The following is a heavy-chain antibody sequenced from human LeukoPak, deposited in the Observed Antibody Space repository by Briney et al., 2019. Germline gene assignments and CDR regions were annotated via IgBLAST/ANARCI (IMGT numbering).Heavy chain of an antibody. CDR2: IRYDGSNK. D-gene: IGHD3-22*01. V-gene: IGHV3-30*02. CDR1: GFTFSSYG. Sequence: GGSLRLSCAASGFTFSSYGMHWVRQAPGKGLEWVAFIRYDGSNKYYADSVKGRFTISRDNSKNTLYLQMNSLRAKDTAVYYCAKVSGYDSSGYYLPYYFDYWGQGTLVTVSS. CDR3: AKVSGYDSSGYYLPYYFDY. J-gene: IGHJ4*02.